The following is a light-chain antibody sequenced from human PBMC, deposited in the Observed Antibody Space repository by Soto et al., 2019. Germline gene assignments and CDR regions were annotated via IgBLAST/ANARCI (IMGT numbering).Light chain of an antibody. Sequence: DIVMTQSPLSLPVTPGEPASISCRSSQSLLHSDGYNYLDWYLQKPGQSPQVLIYLGSYRASGVPDRFSGSGSGTDFTLKISRVEAEDVGIYYCMQALQTPLTFGGGTQVEIK. J-gene: IGKJ4*01. CDR2: LGS. V-gene: IGKV2-28*01. CDR3: MQALQTPLT. CDR1: QSLLHSDGYNY.